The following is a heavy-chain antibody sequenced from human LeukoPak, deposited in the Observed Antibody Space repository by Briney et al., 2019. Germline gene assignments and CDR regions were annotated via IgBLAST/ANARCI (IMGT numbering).Heavy chain of an antibody. V-gene: IGHV3-15*01. CDR1: GFTFSNAW. J-gene: IGHJ4*02. CDR2: IKSKNHGGTI. D-gene: IGHD3-10*01. Sequence: GGSLRLSCAASGFTFSNAWMSWVRQAPGKGLEWVGVIKSKNHGGTIDYAEPVKGRFTISRDDSKNTLYLQMNSLKTEDTAVYYCTGFGEGYWGQGTPVTVSS. CDR3: TGFGEGY.